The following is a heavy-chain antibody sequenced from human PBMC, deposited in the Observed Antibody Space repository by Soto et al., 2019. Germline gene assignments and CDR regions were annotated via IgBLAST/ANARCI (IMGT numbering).Heavy chain of an antibody. D-gene: IGHD2-8*01. CDR2: INHSGST. Sequence: PSETLSLTCAVYGGSFSGYYWSWIRQPPGKGLEWIGEINHSGSTNYNPSLKSRVTISVDTSKNQFSLKLSSVTAADTAVYYCARLFSGLHMLWGQARPYYYYGMDVWGQGTTVTVSS. V-gene: IGHV4-34*01. CDR3: ARLFSGLHMLWGQARPYYYYGMDV. CDR1: GGSFSGYY. J-gene: IGHJ6*02.